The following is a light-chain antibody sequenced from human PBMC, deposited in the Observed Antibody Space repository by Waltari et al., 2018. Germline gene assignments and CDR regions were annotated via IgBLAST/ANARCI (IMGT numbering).Light chain of an antibody. V-gene: IGLV3-19*01. CDR2: DKN. Sequence: SSELTHDPAVSVAMGQTVRITCQGDSLRTYSASWYQQRPGQAPILVIYDKNNRPSGVPDRFSGSSSHNTGSLTITGAQAEDEASYYCHSRDASGVAGSFGGGTKLTVL. CDR1: SLRTYS. J-gene: IGLJ2*01. CDR3: HSRDASGVAGS.